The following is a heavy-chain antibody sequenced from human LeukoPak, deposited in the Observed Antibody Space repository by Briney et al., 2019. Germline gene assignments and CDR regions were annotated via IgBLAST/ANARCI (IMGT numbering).Heavy chain of an antibody. Sequence: PSETLSLTCTVSGGSISSGDYYWSWIRQPPGKGLEWIGYIYYSGSTYYNPSLKSRVTISVDTSKNQFSLKLSSVTAADTAVYYCVRDSYGSGSYFNRNYYYYGMDVWGQGTTVTVSS. D-gene: IGHD3-10*01. J-gene: IGHJ6*02. CDR3: VRDSYGSGSYFNRNYYYYGMDV. V-gene: IGHV4-30-4*01. CDR2: IYYSGST. CDR1: GGSISSGDYY.